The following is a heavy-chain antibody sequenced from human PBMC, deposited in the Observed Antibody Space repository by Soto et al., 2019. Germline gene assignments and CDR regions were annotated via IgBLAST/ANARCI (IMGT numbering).Heavy chain of an antibody. CDR3: TVPWITVTTSSGAFDI. CDR1: GFTLSNAW. V-gene: IGHV3-15*01. Sequence: GGSLRLSCAASGFTLSNAWMSWVRQAPGKGLEWVGRIKSKTDGGTTDYAAPVKGRFTISRDDSKNTLYLQMNSLKTEDTAVYYCTVPWITVTTSSGAFDIWGQGTMVTVSS. D-gene: IGHD4-17*01. J-gene: IGHJ3*02. CDR2: IKSKTDGGTT.